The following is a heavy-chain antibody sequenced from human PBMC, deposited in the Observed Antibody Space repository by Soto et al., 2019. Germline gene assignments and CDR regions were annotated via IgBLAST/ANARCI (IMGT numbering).Heavy chain of an antibody. CDR2: ISGSGGST. D-gene: IGHD6-6*01. CDR1: GFTFSSYA. Sequence: EVQLLESGGGLVQPGGSLRLSCAASGFTFSSYAMSWVRQAPGKGLEWVSAISGSGGSTYYADSVKGRFTISRDNSKNTLYLQMNRLRAEDTAVYYCAKVPSSSVSYYYYYMDVWGKGTTVTVSS. V-gene: IGHV3-23*01. CDR3: AKVPSSSVSYYYYYMDV. J-gene: IGHJ6*03.